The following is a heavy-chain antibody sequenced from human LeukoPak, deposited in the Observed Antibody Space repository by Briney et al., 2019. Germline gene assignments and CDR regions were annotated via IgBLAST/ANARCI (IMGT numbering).Heavy chain of an antibody. CDR2: ISGGGSTI. D-gene: IGHD1/OR15-1a*01. CDR1: GFTFNGYY. V-gene: IGHV3-11*04. J-gene: IGHJ4*02. CDR3: ARDGRSSPNIDY. Sequence: PGGSLRLSCAASGFTFNGYYMSWIRQAPGRGLEWVSYISGGGSTIQYADSVKGRFTISRDNAKNSLYLQMNSLRAEDTAVYYCARDGRSSPNIDYWGQGTLVTVSS.